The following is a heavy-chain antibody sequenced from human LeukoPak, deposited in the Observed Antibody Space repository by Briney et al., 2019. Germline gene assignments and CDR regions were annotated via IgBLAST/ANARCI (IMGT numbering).Heavy chain of an antibody. CDR1: RVSISSVY. V-gene: IGHV4-59*01. D-gene: IGHD3-9*01. J-gene: IGHJ4*02. CDR2: IDYSGRT. CDR3: ARGPYYDILSGYYPFDY. Sequence: SETLSLTCTVSRVSISSVYWSWIGQPPGQGLEWCGYIDYSGRTNANTSLRSRVTISVDSSKKHFSLNLSSVPAADTAVYYCARGPYYDILSGYYPFDYWGQGTLVTVSS.